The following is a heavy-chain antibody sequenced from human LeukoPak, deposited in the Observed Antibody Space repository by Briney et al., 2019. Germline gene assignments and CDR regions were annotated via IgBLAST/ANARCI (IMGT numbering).Heavy chain of an antibody. J-gene: IGHJ6*02. CDR2: IIPILGIA. V-gene: IGHV1-69*04. CDR3: ARDNGPDYYGMDV. CDR1: GGTFSSYT. Sequence: GASVKVSCKASGGTFSSYTISWVRQAPGQGLEWMGRIIPILGIANYAQKFQGRVTITADKSTSTAYMELSSLRSEDTAVYYCARDNGPDYYGMDVWGQGTTVTVSS.